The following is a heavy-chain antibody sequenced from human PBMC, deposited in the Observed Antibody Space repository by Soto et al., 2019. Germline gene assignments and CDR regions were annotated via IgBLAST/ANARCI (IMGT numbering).Heavy chain of an antibody. CDR1: GFTFSSYA. V-gene: IGHV3-64*01. J-gene: IGHJ6*02. CDR3: ARGDYYSSEYYYYYYGMDV. CDR2: ISSNGGST. D-gene: IGHD6-19*01. Sequence: GGSLRLSCAASGFTFSSYAMHWVRQAPGKGLEYVSAISSNGGSTYYANSVKGRFTISRDNSKNTLYLQMGSLRAEDMAVYYCARGDYYSSEYYYYYYGMDVWGQGTTVTVSS.